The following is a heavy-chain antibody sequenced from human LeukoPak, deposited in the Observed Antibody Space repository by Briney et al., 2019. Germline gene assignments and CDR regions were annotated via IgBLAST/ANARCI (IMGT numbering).Heavy chain of an antibody. CDR3: ARQQLVSEGVFDY. Sequence: PGGSLRLSCAASGFTFGSYSMNWVRQAPGKGLEWVSYISSSSSTIYYADSVKGRFTISRDNAKNSLYLQMNSLRAEDTAVYYCARQQLVSEGVFDYWGQGTLVTVSS. J-gene: IGHJ4*02. D-gene: IGHD6-13*01. CDR1: GFTFGSYS. V-gene: IGHV3-48*01. CDR2: ISSSSSTI.